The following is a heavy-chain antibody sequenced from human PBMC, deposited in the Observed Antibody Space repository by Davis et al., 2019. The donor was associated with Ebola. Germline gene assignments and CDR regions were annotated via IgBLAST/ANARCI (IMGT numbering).Heavy chain of an antibody. CDR2: MNPNSGNT. CDR1: GYTFTSYD. Sequence: ASVKVSCKASGYTFTSYDINWVRQATGQGLEWMGWMNPNSGNTGYAQKFQGRVTMTRNTSISTAYMELSSLRPEDTAVYYCARVVSGTYYQRWFDPWGQGTLVTVSS. J-gene: IGHJ5*02. CDR3: ARVVSGTYYQRWFDP. D-gene: IGHD1-26*01. V-gene: IGHV1-8*01.